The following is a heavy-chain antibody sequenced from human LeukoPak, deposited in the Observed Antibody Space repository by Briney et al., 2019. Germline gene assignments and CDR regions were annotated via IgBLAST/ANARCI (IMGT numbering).Heavy chain of an antibody. V-gene: IGHV4-59*01. CDR3: ARDNPFKYDYVN. Sequence: SETLSLTCTVSGGSISSYYWSWIRQPPGKGLEWIGYIYYSGSTNYNPSLKSRVTISVDTSKNQFSLKLSSVTAADTAVYYCARDNPFKYDYVNWGQGTLVTVSS. J-gene: IGHJ4*02. CDR2: IYYSGST. D-gene: IGHD3-16*01. CDR1: GGSISSYY.